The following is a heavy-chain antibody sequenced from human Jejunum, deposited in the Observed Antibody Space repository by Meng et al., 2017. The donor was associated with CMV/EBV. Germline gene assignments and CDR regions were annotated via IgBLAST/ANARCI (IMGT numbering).Heavy chain of an antibody. J-gene: IGHJ5*02. Sequence: GQLRESGPGLGKSPETLSLTCFVSAGSISGYYWSWIRQPAGKGLEWIGRIYTSGSTHYNPSLKSRLTMSVDLSNNQISLKLRSVTAADTAVYYCARESGSYYWFDPWGQGTLVTVSS. D-gene: IGHD1-26*01. V-gene: IGHV4-4*07. CDR3: ARESGSYYWFDP. CDR2: IYTSGST. CDR1: AGSISGYY.